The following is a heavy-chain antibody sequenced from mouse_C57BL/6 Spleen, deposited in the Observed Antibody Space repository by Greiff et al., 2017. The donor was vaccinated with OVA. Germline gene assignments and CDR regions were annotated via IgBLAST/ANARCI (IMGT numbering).Heavy chain of an antibody. CDR2: IDPSDSYI. J-gene: IGHJ2*01. D-gene: IGHD1-1*01. Sequence: VQLQQPGAELVKPGASVKLSCKASGYTFTSYWMQWVKQRPGQGLEWIGEIDPSDSYINYNQKFKGKATLTVDTSSSTAYMQLSSLTSEDSAVYYCARRDYVYWGQGTTLTVSS. CDR1: GYTFTSYW. CDR3: ARRDYVY. V-gene: IGHV1-50*01.